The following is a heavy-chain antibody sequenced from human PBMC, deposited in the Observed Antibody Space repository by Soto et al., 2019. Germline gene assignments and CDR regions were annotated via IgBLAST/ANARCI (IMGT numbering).Heavy chain of an antibody. D-gene: IGHD3-22*01. V-gene: IGHV1-69*13. CDR3: ARDYYYDSSGYSARLPFPH. J-gene: IGHJ1*01. CDR2: IIPIFGTA. Sequence: ASVKVSCKVSGGTFSSYAISWARQAPGQGLEWMGGIIPIFGTAHYAQKFQGRVTITADESTSTAYMELSSLRSEDTAVYYCARDYYYDSSGYSARLPFPHWGQGTLGTASS. CDR1: GGTFSSYA.